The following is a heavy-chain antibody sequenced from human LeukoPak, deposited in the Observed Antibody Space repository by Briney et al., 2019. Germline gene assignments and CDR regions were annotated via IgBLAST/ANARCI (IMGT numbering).Heavy chain of an antibody. CDR2: IKQDGSEK. J-gene: IGHJ6*03. CDR1: GFTFSSYW. V-gene: IGHV3-7*01. D-gene: IGHD6-19*01. Sequence: GGSLRLSCAASGFTFSSYWMSWVRQAPGKGLEWVANIKQDGSEKYYADSVKGRFTISRDNSKDTLYLQMNSLRAEDTAVYYCAKDPAVAEVGLYYMDVWGKGTTVTISS. CDR3: AKDPAVAEVGLYYMDV.